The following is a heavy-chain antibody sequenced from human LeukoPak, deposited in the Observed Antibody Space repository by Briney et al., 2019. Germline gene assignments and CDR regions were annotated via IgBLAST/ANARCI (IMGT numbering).Heavy chain of an antibody. CDR3: ASEGNEAMAGHEAFDI. D-gene: IGHD6-19*01. J-gene: IGHJ3*02. CDR2: ISYSGTT. Sequence: SETLSLTCTVSGGSISSSNYFWGWVRQPPGKGLEWIGTISYSGTTHDNPSLKSRVIISVDTSKNQFSLKLSSVTAADTAVYYCASEGNEAMAGHEAFDIWGQGTMVTVSS. V-gene: IGHV4-39*07. CDR1: GGSISSSNYF.